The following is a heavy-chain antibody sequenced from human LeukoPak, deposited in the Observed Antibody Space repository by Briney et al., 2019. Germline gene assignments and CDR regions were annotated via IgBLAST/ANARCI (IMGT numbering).Heavy chain of an antibody. CDR2: IYYSGST. D-gene: IGHD3-22*01. CDR1: AGGSISSYY. Sequence: SETLSLTCTVSAGGSISSYYWSWIRQPPGKGPEWIGYIYYSGSTNYNPSLKSRVTISVDTSRNQFSLKLSSVTAADTAVYYCARRGGDSSGNFDYWGQGTLVTVSS. V-gene: IGHV4-59*08. J-gene: IGHJ4*02. CDR3: ARRGGDSSGNFDY.